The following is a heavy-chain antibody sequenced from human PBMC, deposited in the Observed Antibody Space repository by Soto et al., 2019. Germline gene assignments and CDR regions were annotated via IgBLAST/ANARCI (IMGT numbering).Heavy chain of an antibody. Sequence: EVQLLESGGGLVQPGGSLRLSCAASGFTFSSYVMSWVRQAPGKGLEWVSATGGSGGSAYYAVSVKGRFTISRDNSKNTLYLQMDSLRAEATAVYYCAKGALPPDYWGQGTLVTVSS. CDR3: AKGALPPDY. D-gene: IGHD3-10*01. V-gene: IGHV3-23*01. CDR2: TGGSGGSA. J-gene: IGHJ4*02. CDR1: GFTFSSYV.